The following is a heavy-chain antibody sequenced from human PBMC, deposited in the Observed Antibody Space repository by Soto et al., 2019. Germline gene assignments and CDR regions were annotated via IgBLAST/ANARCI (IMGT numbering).Heavy chain of an antibody. D-gene: IGHD3-22*01. CDR1: GGSISSYY. Sequence: SETQSLTCTVSGGSISSYYWSWIRQPPGKGLEWIGYIYYSGSTNYNPSLKSRVTISVDTSKNQFSLKLSSVTAADTAVYYCAGGVGVAATYYYDSSGYPLAFDYWGQGTLVTVSS. V-gene: IGHV4-59*01. CDR2: IYYSGST. CDR3: AGGVGVAATYYYDSSGYPLAFDY. J-gene: IGHJ4*02.